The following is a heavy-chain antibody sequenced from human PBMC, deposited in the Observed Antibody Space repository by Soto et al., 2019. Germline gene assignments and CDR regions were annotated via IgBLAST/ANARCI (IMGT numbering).Heavy chain of an antibody. J-gene: IGHJ4*02. CDR2: ISKDGSDE. D-gene: IGHD6-13*01. V-gene: IGHV3-30*18. CDR1: GFTFRSYG. CDR3: AKDLSGMGVAAAGPDY. Sequence: QVQLVESGGGVVQPGRSLRLSCAASGFTFRSYGMHWVRQAPGKGLEWVAVISKDGSDEFYADSVKGRFTISRDNSKNXLYLQMNSLRAEDTAVYYCAKDLSGMGVAAAGPDYWGQGTLVTVSS.